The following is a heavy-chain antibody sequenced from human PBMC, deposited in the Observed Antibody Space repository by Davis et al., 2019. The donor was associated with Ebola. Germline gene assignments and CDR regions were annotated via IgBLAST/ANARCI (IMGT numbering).Heavy chain of an antibody. CDR3: ARQSRYYGSGSYYAMGMDV. V-gene: IGHV4-39*07. CDR1: GVSISSNFYY. J-gene: IGHJ6*02. Sequence: SETLSLTCTVSGVSISSNFYYWGWIRQPPEKGLEWIGTMYYSGTIYYNPSVKSRVTISVDTSKNQFSLKLSSVTAADTAVYYCARQSRYYGSGSYYAMGMDVWGQGTTVTVSS. CDR2: MYYSGTI. D-gene: IGHD3-10*01.